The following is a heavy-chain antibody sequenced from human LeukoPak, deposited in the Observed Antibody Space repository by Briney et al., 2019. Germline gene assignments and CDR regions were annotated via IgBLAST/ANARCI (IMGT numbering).Heavy chain of an antibody. Sequence: PSETLSLTCTVSGGSISSYYWSWIRQPPGKGLEWIGYIYYSGSTNYNPSLKSRVTISVDTSKNQFSLKLSSVTAADTAVYYCARSGYDSSGYFPVDYWGQGTLVTVSS. CDR2: IYYSGST. D-gene: IGHD3-22*01. V-gene: IGHV4-59*01. CDR3: ARSGYDSSGYFPVDY. CDR1: GGSISSYY. J-gene: IGHJ4*02.